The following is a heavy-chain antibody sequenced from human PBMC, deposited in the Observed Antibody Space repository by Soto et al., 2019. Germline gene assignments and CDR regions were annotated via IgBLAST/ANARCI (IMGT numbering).Heavy chain of an antibody. V-gene: IGHV4-4*07. CDR3: VRDGTKTLRDWFDP. Sequence: SETLCLTCTVSGASISGFYWSWIRKSAGKGLEWIGRIYATGTTDYNPSLKSRVMMSVDTSKKQFSLKLRSVTAADTAVYYCVRDGTKTLRDWFDPWGQGMSVIVYS. CDR1: GASISGFY. D-gene: IGHD1-1*01. CDR2: IYATGTT. J-gene: IGHJ5*02.